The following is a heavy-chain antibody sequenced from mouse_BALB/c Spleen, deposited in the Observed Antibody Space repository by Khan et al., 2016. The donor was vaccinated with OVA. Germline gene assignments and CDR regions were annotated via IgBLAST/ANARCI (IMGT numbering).Heavy chain of an antibody. CDR3: TRRDYEAMDY. D-gene: IGHD2-4*01. CDR2: IDPENGNT. Sequence: VQLKQSGAELVRPWALVKLSCKASGFNITDYYINWVKQRPEQGLEWIGWIDPENGNTIYDPKFQGKARITADTSSNTAYLQLSSLTSEDTAVYYCTRRDYEAMDYWGQGTSVTVSS. CDR1: GFNITDYY. J-gene: IGHJ4*01. V-gene: IGHV14-1*02.